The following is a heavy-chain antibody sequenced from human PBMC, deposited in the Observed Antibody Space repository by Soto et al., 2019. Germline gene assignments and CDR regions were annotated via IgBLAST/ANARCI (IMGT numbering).Heavy chain of an antibody. CDR3: ARGSGYP. D-gene: IGHD2-15*01. Sequence: QVQLQESGPRLVKPSQTLSLTCTVSGDSVISDKYYWSWFRQPPGKGPEWIGYIYHSGSTSYKPSLQSRLTISINLSTNQFSLNLRSVNAADTAVDYWARGSGYPWGPGTLVTVSS. V-gene: IGHV4-30-4*08. J-gene: IGHJ5*02. CDR2: IYHSGST. CDR1: GDSVISDKYY.